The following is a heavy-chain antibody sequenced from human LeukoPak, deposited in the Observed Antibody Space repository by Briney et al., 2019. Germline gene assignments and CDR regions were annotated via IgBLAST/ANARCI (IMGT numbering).Heavy chain of an antibody. CDR3: ARAGNSGYFDY. Sequence: GGSLRLSCVASGFTFSTYSMNWVRQAPGKGLEWVSYISDTSYTIYYADSVKGRFTISRDNAKNSLYLQMSRLRDEDTAVYYCARAGNSGYFDYWGQGTLVTVSS. J-gene: IGHJ4*02. CDR2: ISDTSYTI. V-gene: IGHV3-48*02. CDR1: GFTFSTYS. D-gene: IGHD4-23*01.